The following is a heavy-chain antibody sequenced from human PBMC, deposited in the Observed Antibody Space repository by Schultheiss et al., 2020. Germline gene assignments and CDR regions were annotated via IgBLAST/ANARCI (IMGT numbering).Heavy chain of an antibody. V-gene: IGHV3-15*01. J-gene: IGHJ4*02. D-gene: IGHD1-7*01. CDR2: IKSKTDGGTT. Sequence: GESLKIACAASGFTFSNAWMSWVRQAPGKGLEWVGRIKSKTDGGTTDYAAPVKGRFTISRDDSKNTLYLQMNSLKTEDTAVYYCTTGPTGTTRDYWGQGTLVTVYS. CDR3: TTGPTGTTRDY. CDR1: GFTFSNAW.